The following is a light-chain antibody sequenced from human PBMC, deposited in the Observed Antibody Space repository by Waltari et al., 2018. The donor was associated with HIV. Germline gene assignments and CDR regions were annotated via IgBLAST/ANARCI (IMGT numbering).Light chain of an antibody. Sequence: QAVVTQEPSLTVSPGGTVTLTCGSSTGAVTSGHHPYWFQQKSGQAPRTLIYDTNNHHSSTPARFSVSLLGGKAALTLSGAQPEDEADYFCLLSYAGARPVVFGGGTKLTVL. V-gene: IGLV7-46*01. CDR1: TGAVTSGHH. J-gene: IGLJ2*01. CDR3: LLSYAGARPVV. CDR2: DTN.